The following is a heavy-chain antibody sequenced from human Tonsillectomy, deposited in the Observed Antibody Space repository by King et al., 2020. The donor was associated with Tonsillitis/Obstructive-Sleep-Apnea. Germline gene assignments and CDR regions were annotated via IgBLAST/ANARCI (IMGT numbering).Heavy chain of an antibody. J-gene: IGHJ4*02. CDR2: IYYSGST. V-gene: IGHV4-39*01. CDR3: ARQGLWFGEIADY. CDR1: GGSISSSSYY. D-gene: IGHD3-10*01. Sequence: QLVESGPGLVKPSETLSLTCTVSGGSISSSSYYWGWLRQPPGKGLEWIGSIYYSGSTYYNPSLKSRVTISVDTSKNQFSLKLSSVTAADTAVYYCARQGLWFGEIADYWGQGTLVTVSS.